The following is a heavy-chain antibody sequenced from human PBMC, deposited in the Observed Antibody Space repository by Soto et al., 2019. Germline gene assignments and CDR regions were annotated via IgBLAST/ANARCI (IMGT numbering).Heavy chain of an antibody. CDR1: AVSISSGSF. J-gene: IGHJ4*02. CDR3: ARSAGWYAVHS. CDR2: IHHSGST. V-gene: IGHV4-4*02. D-gene: IGHD6-19*01. Sequence: QVQLQESGPGLVKPSGTLSLTCAVSAVSISSGSFWGWVRQPPGKGLEWIGDIHHSGSTNYNPSLKSRVNIAVDTSENHFSLKLNSVTAADTAVYYCARSAGWYAVHSWGQGILVIVSS.